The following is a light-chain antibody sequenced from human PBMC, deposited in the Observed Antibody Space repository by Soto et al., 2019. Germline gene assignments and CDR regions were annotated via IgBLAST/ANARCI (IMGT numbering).Light chain of an antibody. Sequence: QSALTQPASVSGSPGQSTTISCTGTSSDVGHPYNYVSWYQQYPGKAPKLMIYDVTNRPSGVSDRFSGSKSGNTASLTISALHTEDEADYHCTSYTRSSTLVFGGGTKLTVL. CDR3: TSYTRSSTLV. CDR2: DVT. CDR1: SSDVGHPYNY. J-gene: IGLJ2*01. V-gene: IGLV2-14*01.